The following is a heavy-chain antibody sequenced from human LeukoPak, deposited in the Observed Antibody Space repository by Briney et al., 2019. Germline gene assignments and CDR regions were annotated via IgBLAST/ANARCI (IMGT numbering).Heavy chain of an antibody. J-gene: IGHJ4*02. CDR1: GGSFSGYY. CDR2: INHSGST. CDR3: ARDQTYSGSGIYTYFDY. Sequence: SETLSLTCAVYGGSFSGYYWSWIRQPPGKGLEWIGEINHSGSTNYNPSLKSRVTISVDTSKNQFSLKLSSVTAADTAVYYCARDQTYSGSGIYTYFDYWGQGILVTVSS. V-gene: IGHV4-34*01. D-gene: IGHD3-10*01.